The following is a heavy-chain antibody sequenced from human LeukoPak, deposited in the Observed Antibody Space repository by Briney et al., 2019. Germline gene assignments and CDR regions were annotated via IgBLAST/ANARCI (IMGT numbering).Heavy chain of an antibody. CDR2: ISGSGITT. V-gene: IGHV3-23*01. CDR1: GFSFSNFA. J-gene: IGHJ4*02. D-gene: IGHD1-26*01. Sequence: GGSLRLSCAAPGFSFSNFAMSWARQAPGKGLEWVSSISGSGITTYYADSVKGRFTVSRDNSKSTLYLQMNSLRVEDTAVYYCAKDLRSRDSGNAGGQGTLVTVSS. CDR3: AKDLRSRDSGNA.